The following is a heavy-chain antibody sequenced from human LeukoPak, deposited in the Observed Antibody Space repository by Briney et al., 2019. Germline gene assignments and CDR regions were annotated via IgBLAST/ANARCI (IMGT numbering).Heavy chain of an antibody. D-gene: IGHD2-15*01. CDR3: ARDCSGGSCHYVY. Sequence: ASVKVSCKASGYTFTSYGISWVGQAPGQGGEGMGWISAYNGNTNYAQKLQGRVTMTTDTSTSTAYMELRSLKSDDTAVYYCARDCSGGSCHYVYWGQGTLVTVSS. CDR1: GYTFTSYG. J-gene: IGHJ4*02. CDR2: ISAYNGNT. V-gene: IGHV1-18*01.